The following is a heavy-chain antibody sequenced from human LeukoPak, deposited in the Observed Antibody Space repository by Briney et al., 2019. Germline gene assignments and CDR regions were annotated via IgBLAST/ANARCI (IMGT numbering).Heavy chain of an antibody. CDR3: AKELYNWNYVRWFDP. Sequence: GASLRLSCAASGFTFSSYAMSWVRQAPGKGLEWVSGISGSGDYTYYPDSVKGRFAISRDNSKNTLSLQMSSLRAEDTAVYYCAKELYNWNYVRWFDPWGQGTLVTVSS. CDR1: GFTFSSYA. D-gene: IGHD1-7*01. V-gene: IGHV3-23*01. J-gene: IGHJ5*02. CDR2: ISGSGDYT.